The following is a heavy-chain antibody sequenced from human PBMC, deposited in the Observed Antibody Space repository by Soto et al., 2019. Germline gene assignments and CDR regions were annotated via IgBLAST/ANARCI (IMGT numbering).Heavy chain of an antibody. J-gene: IGHJ6*02. Sequence: QVQLVQSGAEVKKPGSSVKVSCKASGGTFSSYAISWVRQAPGQGLEWMGGIIPIFGTANYAQKFQGRVTITADESTSTADMELSSLRSEDTAVYYCARGKDIVVPNQELSGFSYYYGMDVWGQGTTVTVSS. D-gene: IGHD2-2*01. CDR3: ARGKDIVVPNQELSGFSYYYGMDV. V-gene: IGHV1-69*01. CDR2: IIPIFGTA. CDR1: GGTFSSYA.